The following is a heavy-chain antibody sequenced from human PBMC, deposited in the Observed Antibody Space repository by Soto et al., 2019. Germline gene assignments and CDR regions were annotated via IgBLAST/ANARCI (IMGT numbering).Heavy chain of an antibody. CDR2: ISYDGSNK. V-gene: IGHV3-30*18. Sequence: QVQLVESGGGVVQPGRSLRLSCVVSRFTFSSYGMHWVRQAPGKGLEWVAIISYDGSNKYYVDSVKGRFTISRDNSKNTLYLQMNSMRAEDTAVYYCAKEGRVYGGNHYFDYWGQGTLVTVSS. J-gene: IGHJ4*02. D-gene: IGHD4-17*01. CDR1: RFTFSSYG. CDR3: AKEGRVYGGNHYFDY.